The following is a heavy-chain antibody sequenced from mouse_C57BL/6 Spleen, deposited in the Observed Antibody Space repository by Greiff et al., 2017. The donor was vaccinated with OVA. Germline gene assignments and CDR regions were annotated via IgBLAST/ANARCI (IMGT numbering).Heavy chain of an antibody. Sequence: QVQLQQPGTELVKPGASVKLSCKASGYTFTSYWMHWVKQRPGQGLEWIGNINPRNGGTNYNEKFKSKATLTVDKSSSTAYMQLSSLTSEDSAVYYCARGGYYLYYFDYWGQGTTLTVSS. CDR3: ARGGYYLYYFDY. J-gene: IGHJ2*01. V-gene: IGHV1-53*01. CDR2: INPRNGGT. CDR1: GYTFTSYW. D-gene: IGHD2-3*01.